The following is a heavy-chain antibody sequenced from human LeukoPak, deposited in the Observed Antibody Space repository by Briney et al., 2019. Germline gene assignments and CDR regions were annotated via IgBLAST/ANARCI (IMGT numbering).Heavy chain of an antibody. CDR3: VKGRVVPAAPLDY. Sequence: PGGSLRLSCSASGFTFSSYAMHWVRQARGKGLEYVSAISSNGGSTYYADSVKGRFTISRDNSKNTLYLQMSSLRAEDTAVYYCVKGRVVPAAPLDYWGQGTLVTVSS. CDR1: GFTFSSYA. J-gene: IGHJ4*02. CDR2: ISSNGGST. D-gene: IGHD2-2*01. V-gene: IGHV3-64D*06.